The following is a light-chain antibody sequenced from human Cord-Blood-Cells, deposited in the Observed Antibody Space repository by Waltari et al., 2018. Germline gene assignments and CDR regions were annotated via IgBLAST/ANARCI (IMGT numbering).Light chain of an antibody. J-gene: IGLJ3*02. CDR2: EGS. CDR1: SSDVGSYNL. Sequence: QSALTQPASVSGSHGQSITISCTGTSSDVGSYNLAYWYQQHPGKAPKLMIYEGSKRPSGVSNRFSGSKSGNTASLTISGLQAEDEADYYCCSYAGSSNWVFGGGTKLTVL. V-gene: IGLV2-23*01. CDR3: CSYAGSSNWV.